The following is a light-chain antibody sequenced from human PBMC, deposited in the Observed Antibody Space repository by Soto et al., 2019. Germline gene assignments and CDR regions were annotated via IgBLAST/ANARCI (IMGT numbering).Light chain of an antibody. J-gene: IGKJ3*01. Sequence: DIQMTQSPSSLSASVGDRVTITCQASQNINNYLNWYQQKPGRAPKLLIYDASNLEAGVPSRFRGSGSGTDFTFTISRLQPEDIATYYCQQRSNWLFGPGTKVDIK. CDR1: QNINNY. CDR3: QQRSNWL. V-gene: IGKV1-33*01. CDR2: DAS.